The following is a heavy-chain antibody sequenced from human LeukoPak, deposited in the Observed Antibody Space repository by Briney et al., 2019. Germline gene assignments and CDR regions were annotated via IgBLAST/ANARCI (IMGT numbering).Heavy chain of an antibody. CDR2: ISGSGGST. D-gene: IGHD3-3*01. Sequence: PGGSLRLSCAASGFTFSSYAMSWVRQAPGKGLEWVSAISGSGGSTYYADSVKGRFTISRDNSKNTLYLQMNSLRAEDTAVYYCAKDLRNLSPVLRFLEWLHWGQGTLVTVSS. CDR3: AKDLRNLSPVLRFLEWLH. J-gene: IGHJ4*02. CDR1: GFTFSSYA. V-gene: IGHV3-23*01.